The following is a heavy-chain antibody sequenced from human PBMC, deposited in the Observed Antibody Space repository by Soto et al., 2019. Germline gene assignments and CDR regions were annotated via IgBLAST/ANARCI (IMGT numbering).Heavy chain of an antibody. J-gene: IGHJ3*02. Sequence: QGQLVQSGAEVKKPGASVKVSCKASGYTFTSYGISWVRQAPGRGLEWMGWISAYNGNTNYEQKLQGRVTMTTDTSTSTADMELRSLRSDDTAVYYCARDVAIPSSDAFDIWGQGTMVTVSS. CDR1: GYTFTSYG. V-gene: IGHV1-18*01. CDR2: ISAYNGNT. CDR3: ARDVAIPSSDAFDI. D-gene: IGHD2-2*02.